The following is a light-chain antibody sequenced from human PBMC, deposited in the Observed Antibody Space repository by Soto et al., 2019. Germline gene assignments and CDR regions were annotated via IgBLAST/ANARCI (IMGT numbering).Light chain of an antibody. V-gene: IGKV2-30*02. Sequence: DVVMTQSPLSLPVTLGQPASISCRSSQSLVHSDGNTYLNWFQQRPGQSPRRLIYLVSKRDSGVPDRFSGSGSGTDFTLEISRVEAEDVGVYYCMQGTQWPPYTFGQGTKLEIK. CDR2: LVS. J-gene: IGKJ2*01. CDR3: MQGTQWPPYT. CDR1: QSLVHSDGNTY.